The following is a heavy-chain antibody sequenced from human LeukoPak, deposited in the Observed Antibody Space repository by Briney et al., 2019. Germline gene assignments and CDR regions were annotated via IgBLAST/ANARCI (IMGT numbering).Heavy chain of an antibody. CDR1: GFTFSSYS. D-gene: IGHD6-6*01. CDR2: ISSSSSYI. J-gene: IGHJ4*02. CDR3: ASPLYSSSSV. V-gene: IGHV3-21*01. Sequence: TGGSLRLSCAASGFTFSSYSMNWVRPAPGKGREWVSSISSSSSYIYYADSVKGRFTISRDNAKNSLYLQMNSLRAEDTAVYYCASPLYSSSSVWGQGTLVTVSS.